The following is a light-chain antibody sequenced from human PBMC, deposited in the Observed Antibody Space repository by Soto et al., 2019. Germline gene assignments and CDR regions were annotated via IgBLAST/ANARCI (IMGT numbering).Light chain of an antibody. V-gene: IGKV1-5*03. J-gene: IGKJ2*01. CDR3: QQYNSYSRNT. Sequence: DLQMTQSPSTLSASVGDRVTITCRASQSISSWLAWYQQKPGKAPKLLIYKASSLESGGPSRFSGSGSGTEFTLTISSLQPDDLASYYCQQYNSYSRNTFGQGTKLEIK. CDR1: QSISSW. CDR2: KAS.